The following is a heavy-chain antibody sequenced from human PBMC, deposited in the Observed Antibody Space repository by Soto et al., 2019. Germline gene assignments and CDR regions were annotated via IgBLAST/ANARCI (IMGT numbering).Heavy chain of an antibody. CDR1: GFTFSSYW. Sequence: GGSLRLSCAGSGFTFSSYWMSWVRQAPGHGLEWVAHTNEDGSEKRYVDAVKGRFTISRDNGRNSLYLQMNSLRVEDTAVYYCATLTKYDILTGFYPCWGQGTLVTVSS. CDR3: ATLTKYDILTGFYPC. V-gene: IGHV3-7*01. J-gene: IGHJ4*02. CDR2: TNEDGSEK. D-gene: IGHD3-9*01.